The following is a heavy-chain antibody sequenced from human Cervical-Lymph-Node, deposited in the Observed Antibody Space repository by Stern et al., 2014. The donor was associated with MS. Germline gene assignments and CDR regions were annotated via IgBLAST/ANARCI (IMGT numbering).Heavy chain of an antibody. J-gene: IGHJ5*02. D-gene: IGHD6-13*01. CDR3: ALSSETSDRWYSLGYDL. Sequence: VKVVQSGAEVTKPGSSVKVSCKASGGTFSKFPSSWVRQAPGQGLEGMGGIFPVFGTPTYAQEFRGRVTITADVSTSTVYMELSSLRSDDTAVYYCALSSETSDRWYSLGYDLWGQGTLVTVSS. V-gene: IGHV1-69*01. CDR1: GGTFSKFP. CDR2: IFPVFGTP.